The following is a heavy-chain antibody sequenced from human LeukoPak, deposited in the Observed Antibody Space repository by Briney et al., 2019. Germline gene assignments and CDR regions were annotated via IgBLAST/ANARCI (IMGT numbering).Heavy chain of an antibody. V-gene: IGHV4-59*01. Sequence: SETLSLNCTVSGDSISNYYWSWIRQPPGKGLEWIGYIYYSGSTNYNPFLKSRVTISVDTSKNQFSLKLSSVTAADTAVYYCARDSPRGVDYWGQGTLVTVSS. D-gene: IGHD3-10*01. CDR1: GDSISNYY. CDR2: IYYSGST. J-gene: IGHJ4*02. CDR3: ARDSPRGVDY.